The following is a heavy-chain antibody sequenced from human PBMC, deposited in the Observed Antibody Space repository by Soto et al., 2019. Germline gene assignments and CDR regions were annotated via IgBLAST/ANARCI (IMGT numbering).Heavy chain of an antibody. CDR2: LSAQNGNT. V-gene: IGHV1-18*04. CDR3: ARAWELIYYFDY. Sequence: ASVKVSCKASGYTFTSYGFAWVRQAPGQGLEWMGCLSAQNGNTNYAENLQGRVTMITDTTTSTAYMELRSLRSGDTAVYYCARAWELIYYFDYWG. D-gene: IGHD1-26*01. CDR1: GYTFTSYG. J-gene: IGHJ4*01.